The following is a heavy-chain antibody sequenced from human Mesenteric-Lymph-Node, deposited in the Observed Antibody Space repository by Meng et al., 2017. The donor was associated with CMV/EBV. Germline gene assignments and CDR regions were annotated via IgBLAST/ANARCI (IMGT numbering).Heavy chain of an antibody. V-gene: IGHV3-7*01. CDR3: ARGSLYYYYYGMDV. CDR2: IKQDGSEK. J-gene: IGHJ6*02. Sequence: GESLKISCAASGFTFSSYWMSWVRQAPGKGLEWVANIKQDGSEKYYVDSVKGRFTISRDNAKSTLYLQMNSLRAEDTAVYYCARGSLYYYYYGMDVWGQGTTVTVSS. CDR1: GFTFSSYW.